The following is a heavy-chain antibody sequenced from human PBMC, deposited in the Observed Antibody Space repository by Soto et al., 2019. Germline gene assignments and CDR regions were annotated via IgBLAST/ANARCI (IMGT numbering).Heavy chain of an antibody. CDR1: GDSISSSDYY. V-gene: IGHV4-39*01. J-gene: IGHJ4*02. Sequence: SETLSLTCTVSGDSISSSDYYWGWGRQPPGKGLEWIGSIYYSGSTYYNPSLKSRVTISVDTSKNQFSLRLSSVTAADTAVYYCARPYSSYGPGFDYWGQGTLVTVSS. D-gene: IGHD6-6*01. CDR3: ARPYSSYGPGFDY. CDR2: IYYSGST.